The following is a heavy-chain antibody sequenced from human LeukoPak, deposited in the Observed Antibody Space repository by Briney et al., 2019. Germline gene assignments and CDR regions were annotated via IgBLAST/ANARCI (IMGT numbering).Heavy chain of an antibody. V-gene: IGHV3-7*01. CDR2: INPAGSET. D-gene: IGHD2-15*01. J-gene: IGHJ4*02. Sequence: GGSLRLSCAASGFSFSACWMTWVRQAPGTGLEWVANINPAGSETYYVDPVKGRFSISRDNAKNLVYLQMNSLRAEDTAVYHCARFGYVAAVDVWGQGTPVTVSS. CDR1: GFSFSACW. CDR3: ARFGYVAAVDV.